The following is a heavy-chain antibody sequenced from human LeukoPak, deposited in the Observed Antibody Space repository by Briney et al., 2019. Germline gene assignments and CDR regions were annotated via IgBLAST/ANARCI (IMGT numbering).Heavy chain of an antibody. Sequence: GGSLRLSCAASGFTFSSYAMSWVHQAPGKGLEWVSAISGSGGSTYYADSVKGRFTISRDNSKNTLYLQMNSLRAEDTAVYYCAKDHYYGSGRKWGNFDYWGQGTLVTVSS. CDR3: AKDHYYGSGRKWGNFDY. CDR1: GFTFSSYA. D-gene: IGHD3-10*01. J-gene: IGHJ4*02. CDR2: ISGSGGST. V-gene: IGHV3-23*01.